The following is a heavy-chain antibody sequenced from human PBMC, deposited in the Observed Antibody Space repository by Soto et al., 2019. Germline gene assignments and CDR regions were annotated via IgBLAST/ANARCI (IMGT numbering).Heavy chain of an antibody. J-gene: IGHJ4*02. Sequence: ASVKVSCKTSGFDFSTYAMYWVRQSPGQGLEWMGWMNPNSGNTGYAQKFQGRVTMTRNTSISTAYMELSSLRSEDTAVYYCARGLLLYYGSGSPFDYWGQGTLVTVSS. CDR2: MNPNSGNT. CDR1: GFDFSTYA. V-gene: IGHV1-8*02. D-gene: IGHD3-10*01. CDR3: ARGLLLYYGSGSPFDY.